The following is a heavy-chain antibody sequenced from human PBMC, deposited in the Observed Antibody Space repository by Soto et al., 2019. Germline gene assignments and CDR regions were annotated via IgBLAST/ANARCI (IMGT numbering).Heavy chain of an antibody. V-gene: IGHV1-69*01. CDR3: AVKGSTSTLDRGWSYGMDV. CDR2: IIPIFGTA. D-gene: IGHD2-2*01. Sequence: QVQLVQSGAEVKKPGSSVKVSCKASGGTFSSYAISWVRQAPGQGLEWMGGIIPIFGTANYAQKFQGRVTITADESTSTAYMELRSLRSEDTAVYYCAVKGSTSTLDRGWSYGMDVWGQGTTVTVSS. CDR1: GGTFSSYA. J-gene: IGHJ6*02.